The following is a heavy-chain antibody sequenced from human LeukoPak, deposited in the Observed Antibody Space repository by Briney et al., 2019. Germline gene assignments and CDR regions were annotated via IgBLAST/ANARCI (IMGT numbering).Heavy chain of an antibody. D-gene: IGHD6-19*01. Sequence: GRSLRLSCAASGFTFNNYGMHWVRQAPGKGLEWVAVIWYDGSNKYYADSVKGRFTISRDNSKNTLYLQMNSLRAADTAVYYCARDSSGWSHDAFDIWGQGTMVIVSS. CDR3: ARDSSGWSHDAFDI. CDR1: GFTFNNYG. J-gene: IGHJ3*02. CDR2: IWYDGSNK. V-gene: IGHV3-33*01.